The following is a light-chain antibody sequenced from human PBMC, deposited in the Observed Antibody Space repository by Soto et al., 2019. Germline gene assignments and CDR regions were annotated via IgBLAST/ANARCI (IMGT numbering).Light chain of an antibody. V-gene: IGKV1-8*01. CDR3: QQYYSYPRT. J-gene: IGKJ1*01. CDR2: AAS. Sequence: IRMTQSPSSFAASTGDRVTITCRASQGISSYLAWYQQKPGKAPKLLIYAASTLQSGVPSRFSGSGSGTDFTLTISCLQSEDFATYYCQQYYSYPRTFGQGTKVDIK. CDR1: QGISSY.